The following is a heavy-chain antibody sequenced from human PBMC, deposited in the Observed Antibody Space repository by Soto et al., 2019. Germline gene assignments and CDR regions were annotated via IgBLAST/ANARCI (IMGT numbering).Heavy chain of an antibody. D-gene: IGHD6-25*01. CDR2: IYSSGST. CDR3: AREDAARIERWFDA. J-gene: IGHJ5*02. CDR1: GGSIISASYS. Sequence: QVQLQESGPRLVKPSQTLSLSCAVSGGSIISASYSWNWIRQSPGRGLEWIGHIYSSGSTYYNPSLKSRVSISLTTPNNQFSLKLTSVTAADPAVYFCAREDAARIERWFDAGGQGIRVTVSS. V-gene: IGHV4-31*11.